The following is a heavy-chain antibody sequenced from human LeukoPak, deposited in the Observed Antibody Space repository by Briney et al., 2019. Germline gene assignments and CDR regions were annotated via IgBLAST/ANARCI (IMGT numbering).Heavy chain of an antibody. CDR3: ARDEIVATTKANYYYYMDV. CDR2: IKQDGSEK. Sequence: GGSLRLSCAASGFTFSSYGMSWVRQAPGKGLEWVANIKQDGSEKYYADSVKGRFTISRDNAKNSLYLQMNSLRAEDTAVYYCARDEIVATTKANYYYYMDVWGKGTTVTISS. CDR1: GFTFSSYG. V-gene: IGHV3-7*01. J-gene: IGHJ6*03. D-gene: IGHD5-12*01.